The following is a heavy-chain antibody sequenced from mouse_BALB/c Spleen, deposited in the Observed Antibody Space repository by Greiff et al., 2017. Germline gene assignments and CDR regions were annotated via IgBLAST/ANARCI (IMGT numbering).Heavy chain of an antibody. D-gene: IGHD3-3*01. CDR3: ARDMEGQYYFDY. Sequence: DVKLVESGGGLVQPGGSLRLSCATSGFTFTDYYMSWVRQPPGKALEWLGFIRNKANGYTTEYSASVKGRFTISRDNSQSILYLQMNTLRAEDSATYYCARDMEGQYYFDYWGQGTTLTVSS. J-gene: IGHJ2*01. V-gene: IGHV7-3*02. CDR1: GFTFTDYY. CDR2: IRNKANGYTT.